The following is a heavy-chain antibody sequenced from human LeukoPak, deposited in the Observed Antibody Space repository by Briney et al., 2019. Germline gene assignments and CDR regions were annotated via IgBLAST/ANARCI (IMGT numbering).Heavy chain of an antibody. CDR3: AKRADYYDSSRALYDAFDL. CDR2: IRYDGSDK. Sequence: GGSLRLSCAASGFIFRTYGLHWVRQAPGKGLGGVTFIRYDGSDKYYADSVKGRFTISRDNSKNTLFLQMNSLRVEDTAVYYCAKRADYYDSSRALYDAFDLWGQGTMVTVSS. D-gene: IGHD3-16*01. J-gene: IGHJ3*01. V-gene: IGHV3-30*02. CDR1: GFIFRTYG.